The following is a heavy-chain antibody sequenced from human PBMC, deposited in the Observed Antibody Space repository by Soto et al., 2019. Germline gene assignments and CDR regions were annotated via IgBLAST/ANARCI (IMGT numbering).Heavy chain of an antibody. V-gene: IGHV3-30*18. CDR2: ISYDGSNK. CDR3: AKLRALGPPPPYGMDV. J-gene: IGHJ6*02. D-gene: IGHD1-26*01. CDR1: GFTFSSYG. Sequence: QVQLVESGGGVVQPGRSLRLSCAASGFTFSSYGMHWVRQAPGKGLEWVAVISYDGSNKYYADSVKGRFTISRDNSKNTLYLQMNRLRAEDTAVYYCAKLRALGPPPPYGMDVWGQGTTVTVSS.